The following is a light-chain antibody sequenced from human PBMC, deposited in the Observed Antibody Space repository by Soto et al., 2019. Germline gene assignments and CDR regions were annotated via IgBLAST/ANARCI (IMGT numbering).Light chain of an antibody. CDR2: EVS. J-gene: IGLJ3*02. Sequence: QSALTQPASVPGSPGQSITISCTGTSSDVGGYNYVSWYQQHPGKAPKLMIYEVSNRPSGVSNRFSGSKSGNTASLTISGLQAEDEADYYCSSYTSSSTLEWVFGGGTKLTVL. CDR1: SSDVGGYNY. V-gene: IGLV2-14*01. CDR3: SSYTSSSTLEWV.